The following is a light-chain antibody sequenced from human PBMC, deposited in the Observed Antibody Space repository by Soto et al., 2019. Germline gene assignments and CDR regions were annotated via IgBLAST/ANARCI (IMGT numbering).Light chain of an antibody. CDR2: GAS. CDR3: HQYDSSPLT. CDR1: QSVSSSY. J-gene: IGKJ4*01. V-gene: IGKV3-20*01. Sequence: EIVLTQSPGTLSSSPGERATLSCRASQSVSSSYLAGYQQKPGQAPRLLIYGASSRATGIPDRFSGSGSGTDFTLTISRLEPEDFAVYYCHQYDSSPLTFGGGTKVEIK.